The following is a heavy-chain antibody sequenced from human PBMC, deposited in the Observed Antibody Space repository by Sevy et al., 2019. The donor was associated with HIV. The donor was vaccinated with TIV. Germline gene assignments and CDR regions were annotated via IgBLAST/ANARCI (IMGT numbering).Heavy chain of an antibody. CDR2: IIAVFGTT. CDR1: GGIFRSNA. CDR3: ARDKNYYVSGSFDY. Sequence: ASVKVSCKASGGIFRSNAISWVRQAPGQGLEWMGGIIAVFGTTHYAQKFQGRVTITADESRSTAYMELSSLKSEDTAVYYCARDKNYYVSGSFDYLGQGSQVTVSS. V-gene: IGHV1-69*13. J-gene: IGHJ4*01. D-gene: IGHD3-10*01.